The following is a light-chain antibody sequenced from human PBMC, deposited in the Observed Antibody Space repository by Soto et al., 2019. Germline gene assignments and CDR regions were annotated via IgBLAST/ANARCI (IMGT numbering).Light chain of an antibody. V-gene: IGKV1D-12*01. CDR3: QQASSFPFT. CDR1: QGISSW. CDR2: AAS. Sequence: DIQMTQSPSSVSASVGHRVTITCRASQGISSWLAWYQQKPGKAPQLLIYAASNLEGGVPSRFSGSGSGTDFTLTISSLQPEDFGTYFCQQASSFPFTFGGGTKVEIE. J-gene: IGKJ4*01.